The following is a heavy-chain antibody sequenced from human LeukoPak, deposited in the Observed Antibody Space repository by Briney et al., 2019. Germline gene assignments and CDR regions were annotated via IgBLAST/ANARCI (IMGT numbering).Heavy chain of an antibody. CDR1: GFTFSSYS. CDR3: ARDIGHDSSGFDY. J-gene: IGHJ4*02. CDR2: ISSSSSYI. Sequence: GGSLRLSCAASGFTFSSYSMNWVRQAPGKGLEWASSISSSSSYIYYADSVKGRFTISRDNAKNSLYLQMNSLRAEDTAVYYCARDIGHDSSGFDYWGQGTLVTVSS. D-gene: IGHD3-22*01. V-gene: IGHV3-21*01.